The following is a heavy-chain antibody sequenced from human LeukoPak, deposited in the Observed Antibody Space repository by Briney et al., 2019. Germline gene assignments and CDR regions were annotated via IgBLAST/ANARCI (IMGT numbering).Heavy chain of an antibody. CDR3: ARGRDYGDYVNWFDP. CDR1: GFTFSSYW. CDR2: INSDGSTT. J-gene: IGHJ5*02. D-gene: IGHD4-17*01. V-gene: IGHV3-74*01. Sequence: GGSLRLSCAASGFTFSSYWMHWVRQTPGKGLVWVSRINSDGSTTSYADSVKGRFTISRDNAKNTLYLQMSSLRAEDTAVYYCARGRDYGDYVNWFDPWGQGSLVTVS.